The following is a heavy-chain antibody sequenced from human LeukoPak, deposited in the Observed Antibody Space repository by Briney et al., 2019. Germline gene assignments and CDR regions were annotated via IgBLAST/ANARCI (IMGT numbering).Heavy chain of an antibody. D-gene: IGHD1-1*01. Sequence: SETLSLTCTVSGGSLSSYYWSWIRQPPGKGLEWVGYIYYSGSTNYHPSLKSRVTISVDTSKNQFSLKLSSVTAADTAVYYCARDRAPGMGAPTGLFDYWGQGTLVTVSS. CDR3: ARDRAPGMGAPTGLFDY. V-gene: IGHV4-59*01. J-gene: IGHJ4*02. CDR2: IYYSGST. CDR1: GGSLSSYY.